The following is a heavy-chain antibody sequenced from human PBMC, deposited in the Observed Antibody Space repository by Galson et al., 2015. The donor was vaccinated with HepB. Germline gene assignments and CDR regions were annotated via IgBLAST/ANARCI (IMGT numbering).Heavy chain of an antibody. Sequence: SVKVSCKASGYTFTSYGFSWVRQAPGQGLEWMGWISTYNGDTNYLQKFQGRVTMITDTFTTTAYMELRSLRSDDTAVYYCARSRDKGYFDYWGQGTLVTVSS. CDR3: ARSRDKGYFDY. CDR1: GYTFTSYG. D-gene: IGHD3-9*01. CDR2: ISTYNGDT. V-gene: IGHV1-18*01. J-gene: IGHJ4*02.